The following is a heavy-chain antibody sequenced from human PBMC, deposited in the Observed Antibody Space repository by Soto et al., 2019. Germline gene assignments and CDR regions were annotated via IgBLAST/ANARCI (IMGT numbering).Heavy chain of an antibody. CDR1: GYIFSAYG. CDR3: AKRTSGTTWGESDY. J-gene: IGHJ4*02. Sequence: QVQGMQSGAEVKKPGDSVKVSCKTSGYIFSAYGINWVRQAPGQGLEWMGWISGYSGNANLAQKFQGRVTMTTDKSTRTAYMELRRLRSDDTAVYYCAKRTSGTTWGESDYWGQGTLVTVSS. V-gene: IGHV1-18*04. D-gene: IGHD4-17*01. CDR2: ISGYSGNA.